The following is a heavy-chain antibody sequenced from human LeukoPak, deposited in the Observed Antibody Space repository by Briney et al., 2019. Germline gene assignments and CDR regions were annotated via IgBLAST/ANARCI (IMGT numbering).Heavy chain of an antibody. CDR2: IKQDASEK. J-gene: IGHJ4*02. CDR1: GFTFSNYW. CDR3: ARTPTSYYYDSSGLNLGFDY. D-gene: IGHD3-22*01. Sequence: GGSLRLSCAASGFTFSNYWMNWVRQAPGKGLEWVANIKQDASEKYYVDSVKGRFTISRDNAKNSLFLRMNSLRAEDTAVYYCARTPTSYYYDSSGLNLGFDYWGQGTLVTVSS. V-gene: IGHV3-7*01.